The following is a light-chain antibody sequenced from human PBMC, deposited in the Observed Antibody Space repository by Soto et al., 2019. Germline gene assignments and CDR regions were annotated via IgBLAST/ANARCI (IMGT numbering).Light chain of an antibody. CDR3: LQYNDWPRR. CDR2: GAS. V-gene: IGKV3-15*01. CDR1: QSVSSN. J-gene: IGKJ1*01. Sequence: EIAMTQSPATLSVSPGERATLSCRASQSVSSNLAWYQQNPGQAPRLLIYGASTRATGVPARFSGSGSGTEFTLTISSLLSEDFAVYYCLQYNDWPRRFGQGTKVEI.